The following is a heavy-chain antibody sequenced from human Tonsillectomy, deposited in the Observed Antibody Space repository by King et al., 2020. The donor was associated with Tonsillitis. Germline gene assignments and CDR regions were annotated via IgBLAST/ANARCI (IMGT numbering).Heavy chain of an antibody. D-gene: IGHD1-1*01. J-gene: IGHJ3*02. Sequence: LQLQESGSGLVKPSRTLSLTCAVSGGSISSGGYSWSWIRQPPGKGLEWIGYIYHSGSTYYNPSLKSRVTISVDRSKNQFSLKLSSVTAADTAVYYCARGKLEHDAFDIWGQGTMVTVSS. CDR1: GGSISSGGYS. V-gene: IGHV4-30-2*01. CDR2: IYHSGST. CDR3: ARGKLEHDAFDI.